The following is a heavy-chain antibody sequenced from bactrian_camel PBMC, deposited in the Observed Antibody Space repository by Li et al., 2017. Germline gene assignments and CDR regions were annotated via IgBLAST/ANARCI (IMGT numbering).Heavy chain of an antibody. CDR2: IDQHSRT. D-gene: IGHD2*01. CDR1: GYTYHSYT. Sequence: DVQLVESGGGSVQPGGSLNLTCVTSGYTYHSYTMAWFRQAAGKEREGVAAIDQHSRTLYADSVKGRFTISKDTGRNTLYLQMDSLKPEDTAVYYCAAPNLCPTYARTWDVFSYNYWGQGTQVTVS. V-gene: IGHV3S67*01. CDR3: AAPNLCPTYARTWDVFSYNY. J-gene: IGHJ4*01.